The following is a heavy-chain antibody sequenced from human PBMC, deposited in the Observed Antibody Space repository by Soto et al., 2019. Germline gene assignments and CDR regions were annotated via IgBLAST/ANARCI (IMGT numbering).Heavy chain of an antibody. CDR3: ARGGAARPDY. CDR1: GFTFSNYG. V-gene: IGHV3-48*02. J-gene: IGHJ4*02. CDR2: ISSSIATI. Sequence: GSLRLSCAASGFTFSNYGMNLVRQAPGKRLAWVSYISSSIATIQYADSVKGRFTISRDNAKNSLYLQMNSLRDEDTAVYYCARGGAARPDYWGQGTLVTVSS. D-gene: IGHD6-6*01.